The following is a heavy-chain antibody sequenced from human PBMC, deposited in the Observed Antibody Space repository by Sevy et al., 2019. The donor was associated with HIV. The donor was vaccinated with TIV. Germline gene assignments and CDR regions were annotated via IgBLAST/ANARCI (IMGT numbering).Heavy chain of an antibody. D-gene: IGHD5-12*01. CDR2: IWYDGSNK. CDR1: GFTLSSYG. CDR3: ARMATTHDAFDI. Sequence: GGSLRLSCAASGFTLSSYGMHWVRQAPGKGLEWVAVIWYDGSNKYYANSVKGRFTISRDNSKNTLYLQMNSLRAEDTAVYYCARMATTHDAFDIWGQGTMVTVSS. J-gene: IGHJ3*02. V-gene: IGHV3-33*01.